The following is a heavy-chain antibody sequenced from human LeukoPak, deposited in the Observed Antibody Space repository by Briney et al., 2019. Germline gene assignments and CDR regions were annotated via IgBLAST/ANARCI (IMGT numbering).Heavy chain of an antibody. J-gene: IGHJ4*02. D-gene: IGHD1-26*01. V-gene: IGHV1-24*01. CDR3: ATSGSKPFDY. Sequence: ASVKVSCKVSGYTLTELSTHWVRQAPGKGLEWMGGFDPEDGETIYAQKFQGRVTMTEDTSTDTAYMELSSLRSEDTAVYYRATSGSKPFDYWGQGTLVTVSS. CDR2: FDPEDGET. CDR1: GYTLTELS.